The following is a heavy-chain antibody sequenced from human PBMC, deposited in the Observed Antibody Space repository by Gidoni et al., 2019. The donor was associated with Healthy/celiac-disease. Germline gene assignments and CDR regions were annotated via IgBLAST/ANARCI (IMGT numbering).Heavy chain of an antibody. D-gene: IGHD3-22*01. V-gene: IGHV3-33*08. CDR2: IWYDGSNK. CDR3: AREGPGTMIVLLARWAYFDY. J-gene: IGHJ4*02. Sequence: QVQLVESVGGVVPPGRSLRLSCAASGFTFSSYGMHWVRQAPGKGLEWVAVIWYDGSNKYYADSVKGRFTISRDNSKNTLYLQMNSLRAEDTAVYYCAREGPGTMIVLLARWAYFDYWGQGTLVTVSS. CDR1: GFTFSSYG.